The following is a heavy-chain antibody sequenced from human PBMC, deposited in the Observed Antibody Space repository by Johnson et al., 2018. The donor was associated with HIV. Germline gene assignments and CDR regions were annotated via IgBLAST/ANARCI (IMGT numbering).Heavy chain of an antibody. D-gene: IGHD2-15*01. J-gene: IGHJ3*02. CDR2: IYCDGSSV. V-gene: IGHV3-30*04. CDR3: ARDIYDIVWYTYWVDAVDI. CDR1: GFTLSDYD. Sequence: QVQLVESGGGLVKPGRSLRLSCVTSGFTLSDYDMSWVRQAPGKGLMWVTRIYCDGSSVSYADSVKGRFTISRDNSKNTLYLQMNSLRAEDTAVYYCARDIYDIVWYTYWVDAVDIWGQGTMVTVSS.